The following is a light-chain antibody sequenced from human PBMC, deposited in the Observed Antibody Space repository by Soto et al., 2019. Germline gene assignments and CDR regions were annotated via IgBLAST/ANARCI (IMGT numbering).Light chain of an antibody. Sequence: EIVLTQSPVTLSLSPGERATLSCRASQGVSSSSLAWFQQKPGQAPRRLIYGASNRATGIPDRFSGSGSGTDFTLTVSRLEPEDFAVYYCQHYDNSPMYTFGQGTKVDIK. CDR2: GAS. CDR1: QGVSSSS. CDR3: QHYDNSPMYT. V-gene: IGKV3-20*01. J-gene: IGKJ2*01.